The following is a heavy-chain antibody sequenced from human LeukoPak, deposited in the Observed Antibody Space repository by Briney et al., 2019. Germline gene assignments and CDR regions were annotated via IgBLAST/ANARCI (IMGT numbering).Heavy chain of an antibody. CDR2: INHSGST. Sequence: SETLSLTCAVYGGSFSGYYWSWIRQPPGKGLEWIGEINHSGSTNYNPSPKSRVTISVDTSKNQFSLKLSSVTAADTAVYYCARHRERTSPYYYGMDVWGQGTTVTVSS. J-gene: IGHJ6*02. CDR3: ARHRERTSPYYYGMDV. CDR1: GGSFSGYY. D-gene: IGHD1-1*01. V-gene: IGHV4-34*01.